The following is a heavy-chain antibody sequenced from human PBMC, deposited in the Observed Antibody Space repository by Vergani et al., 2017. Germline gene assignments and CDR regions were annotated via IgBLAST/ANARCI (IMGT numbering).Heavy chain of an antibody. J-gene: IGHJ6*03. CDR2: MNTNSGNT. CDR1: GYTFTSYD. V-gene: IGHV1-8*01. D-gene: IGHD3-9*01. Sequence: QVQLVQSGAEVKKPGASVKVSCKASGYTFTSYDINWVRQATGQGLEWMGWMNTNSGNTGYAQKLQGRVTMTRNTSISTAYMELSSLRSDDTAVYYCARVSTYYDILTGYNYYYYYYMDVWGKGTTVTVSS. CDR3: ARVSTYYDILTGYNYYYYYYMDV.